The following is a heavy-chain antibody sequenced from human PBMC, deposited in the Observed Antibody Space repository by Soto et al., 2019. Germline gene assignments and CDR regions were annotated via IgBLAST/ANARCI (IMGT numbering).Heavy chain of an antibody. CDR3: AKDPSHYGDYSY. V-gene: IGHV3-23*01. D-gene: IGHD4-17*01. Sequence: EVQLLESGGGLVQPGGSLRLSCAASGFTFSRYAMSWVRQAQGKGLEWVSAISGSGGSTYYADSVKGRFTISRDNSKNTLDLQMNSLRAEDTAVYYCAKDPSHYGDYSYWGQGNLVTVSS. CDR2: ISGSGGST. J-gene: IGHJ4*02. CDR1: GFTFSRYA.